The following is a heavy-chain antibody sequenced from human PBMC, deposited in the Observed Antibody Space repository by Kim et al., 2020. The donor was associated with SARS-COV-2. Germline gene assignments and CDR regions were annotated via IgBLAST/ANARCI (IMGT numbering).Heavy chain of an antibody. CDR3: AGVMVAPVAGAFEI. V-gene: IGHV3-21*01. J-gene: IGHJ3*02. D-gene: IGHD2-15*01. Sequence: GGSLRLSCAASGFTFSSYSMNWVRQAPGKGLEWVSSISSSSSYIYYADSVKGRFTISRDNAKNSLYLQMNSLRAEDTAVYYCAGVMVAPVAGAFEIWGEGTMGTASS. CDR2: ISSSSSYI. CDR1: GFTFSSYS.